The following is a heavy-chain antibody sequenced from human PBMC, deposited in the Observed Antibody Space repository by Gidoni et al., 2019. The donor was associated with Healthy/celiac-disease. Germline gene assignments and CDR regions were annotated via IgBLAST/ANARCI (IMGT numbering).Heavy chain of an antibody. CDR3: ARDVAVGATPVFYYGMDV. D-gene: IGHD1-26*01. V-gene: IGHV3-53*01. CDR2: IYSGGST. Sequence: MSWVRQAPGKGLEWVSVIYSGGSTYYADSVKGRFTISRDNSKNTLYLQMNSLRAEDTAVYYCARDVAVGATPVFYYGMDVWGQGTTVTVSS. J-gene: IGHJ6*02.